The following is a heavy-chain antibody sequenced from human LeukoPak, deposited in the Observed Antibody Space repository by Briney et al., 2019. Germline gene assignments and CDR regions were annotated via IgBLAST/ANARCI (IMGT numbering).Heavy chain of an antibody. CDR3: AKDPPYYCGGDCYDYFDN. CDR1: GFTFSNYA. CDR2: ISNSGGTT. Sequence: GGSLRLSCAASGFTFSNYAMSWVRQAPGEGLEWVSGISNSGGTTYYADSVKGRFTISRDNSKNALYLQMNSLRAEDTAVYYCAKDPPYYCGGDCYDYFDNWGQGAQVTVSS. J-gene: IGHJ4*02. V-gene: IGHV3-23*01. D-gene: IGHD2-21*02.